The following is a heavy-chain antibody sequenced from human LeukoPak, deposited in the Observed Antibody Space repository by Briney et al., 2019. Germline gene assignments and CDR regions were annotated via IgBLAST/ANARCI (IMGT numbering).Heavy chain of an antibody. J-gene: IGHJ4*02. V-gene: IGHV4-4*07. D-gene: IGHD6-13*01. CDR3: AKKGSPYRSPGYFDY. Sequence: SETLSLTCTVSGGSISSYYWSWIRQPAGKGLEWIGRIYTSGSTNYNPSLKSRVTMSVDTSKNQFSLKLSSVTAADTAVYFCAKKGSPYRSPGYFDYWGQGTLVTVSS. CDR1: GGSISSYY. CDR2: IYTSGST.